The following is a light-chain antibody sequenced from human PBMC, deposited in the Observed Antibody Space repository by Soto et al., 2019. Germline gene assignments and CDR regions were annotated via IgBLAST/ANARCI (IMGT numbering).Light chain of an antibody. CDR3: LQDYSYPLT. Sequence: AIQMTQSPSSLSASVGDRVTITCRASQDIRDDLGWYQQKPGKAPNLLIYVASNLQSGVPSRFSGRGSGTEFTLTISSLQPEDFATYYCLQDYSYPLTFGGGTKVEIK. CDR1: QDIRDD. CDR2: VAS. J-gene: IGKJ4*02. V-gene: IGKV1-6*02.